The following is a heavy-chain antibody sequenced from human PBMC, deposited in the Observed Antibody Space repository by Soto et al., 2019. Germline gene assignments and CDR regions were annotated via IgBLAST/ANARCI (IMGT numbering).Heavy chain of an antibody. CDR2: ISYDGSNK. CDR1: GCTCSSHG. D-gene: IGHD3-10*01. Sequence: WGSQRHSYGASGCTCSSHGRRWVRQATSKGLEWVAVISYDGSNKYYAESVKGRFTISRDNSKNTLYLQMNSLRAEDTAVYYCAKGLWFGELPFDAFDIWGQGTMVTVSS. J-gene: IGHJ3*02. V-gene: IGHV3-30*18. CDR3: AKGLWFGELPFDAFDI.